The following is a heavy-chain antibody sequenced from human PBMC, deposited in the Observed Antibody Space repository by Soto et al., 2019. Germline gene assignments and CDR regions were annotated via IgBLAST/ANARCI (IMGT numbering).Heavy chain of an antibody. CDR1: GGSISSYY. CDR3: ARLNQQWLVPYYFDY. J-gene: IGHJ4*02. CDR2: IYYSGST. D-gene: IGHD6-19*01. Sequence: SETLSLTCTVSGGSISSYYWSWIRQPPGKGLEWIGYIYYSGSTNYNPSLKSRVTISVDTSKNQFSLKLSSVTAADTAVYYCARLNQQWLVPYYFDYWGQGTLVTVSS. V-gene: IGHV4-59*08.